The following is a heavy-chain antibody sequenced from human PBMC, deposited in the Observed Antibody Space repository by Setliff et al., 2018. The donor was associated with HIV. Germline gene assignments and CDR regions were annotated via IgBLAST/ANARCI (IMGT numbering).Heavy chain of an antibody. CDR3: ARDLIWGFDY. CDR1: GFSFSSYG. J-gene: IGHJ4*02. D-gene: IGHD3-16*01. CDR2: ISGSGSGV. V-gene: IGHV3-48*01. Sequence: PGESLKISCAASGFSFSSYGMHWVRQAPGKGLEWVSYISGSGSGVDYADSVKGRFTVSRDNARSSLYLQLNSLRSEDTAVYYCARDLIWGFDYWGQGTPVTVSS.